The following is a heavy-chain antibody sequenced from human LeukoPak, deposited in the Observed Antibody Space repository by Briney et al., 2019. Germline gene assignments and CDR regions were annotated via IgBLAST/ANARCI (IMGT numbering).Heavy chain of an antibody. CDR2: INPNSGGT. J-gene: IGHJ3*01. CDR1: GYTFTGYY. CDR3: ARHMSVSYDAFDL. V-gene: IGHV1-2*02. D-gene: IGHD3-10*01. Sequence: GASVKVSCKASGYTFTGYYMHWVRQAPGQGLEWMGWINPNSGGTNYAQKFQGRVTMTRDTSISTAYMELSRLRSDDTAVYYCARHMSVSYDAFDLWGRGTPVTVSS.